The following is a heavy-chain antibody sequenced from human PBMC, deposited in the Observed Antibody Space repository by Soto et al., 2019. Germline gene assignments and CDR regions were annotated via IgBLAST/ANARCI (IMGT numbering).Heavy chain of an antibody. CDR1: GLSVSSNY. V-gene: IGHV3-53*01. CDR3: ARDPPATRHGMDV. Sequence: GCLRLSGAACGLSVSSNYRSWVRQAPGKGLEWVSVIYSGGSTYYADSVRGRFTISRDNSKNTLYLQMKSLRAEDTAVYYCARDPPATRHGMDVWGQRTTVTVSS. J-gene: IGHJ6*02. CDR2: IYSGGST.